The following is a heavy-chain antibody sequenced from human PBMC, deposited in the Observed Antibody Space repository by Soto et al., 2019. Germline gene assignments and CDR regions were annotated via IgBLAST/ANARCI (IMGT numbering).Heavy chain of an antibody. V-gene: IGHV5-51*01. D-gene: IGHD4-17*01. CDR1: GYSFTSYW. J-gene: IGHJ6*02. CDR2: IYPGDSDT. CDR3: ARQVRVTKYYYYYGMDV. Sequence: PGESLKISCKGSGYSFTSYWIGWVRQMPGKGLEWMGIIYPGDSDTRYSPSFQGQVIISADKSISTAYLQWSSLKASDTAMYYCARQVRVTKYYYYYGMDVWGQGTTVTVSS.